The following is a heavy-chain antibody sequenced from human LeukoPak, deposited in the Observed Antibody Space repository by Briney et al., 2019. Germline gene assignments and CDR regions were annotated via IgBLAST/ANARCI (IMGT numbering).Heavy chain of an antibody. J-gene: IGHJ5*02. CDR1: GGSISSYY. CDR3: ARRRDGYNSKWFDP. V-gene: IGHV4-59*08. CDR2: IYYSGST. D-gene: IGHD5-24*01. Sequence: SETLSLTCTVSGGSISSYYWSWIRQPPGKGLEWIGYIYYSGSTYYNPSLKSRVTISVDTSKNQFSLKLSSVTAADTAVYYCARRRDGYNSKWFDPWGQGTLVTVSS.